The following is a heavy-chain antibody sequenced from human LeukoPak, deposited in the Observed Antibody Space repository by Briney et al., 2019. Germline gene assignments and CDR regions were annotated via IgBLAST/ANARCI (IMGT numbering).Heavy chain of an antibody. J-gene: IGHJ4*02. D-gene: IGHD3-22*01. Sequence: PGGSLRLSCAASGFTFSSYSMNWVRQAPGKGLEWVSSISSSSSYIYYADSVKGRFTISRDNAKNSLYLQMNSLRAEDTAVYYCASLRDYYDSSGYYFDYWGQGTLVTVSS. CDR1: GFTFSSYS. CDR3: ASLRDYYDSSGYYFDY. V-gene: IGHV3-21*01. CDR2: ISSSSSYI.